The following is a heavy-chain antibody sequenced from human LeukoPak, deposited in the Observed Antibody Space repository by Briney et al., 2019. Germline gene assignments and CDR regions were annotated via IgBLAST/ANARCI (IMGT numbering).Heavy chain of an antibody. CDR3: AKMVREFYTISYYFDY. D-gene: IGHD2-8*01. V-gene: IGHV3-11*03. CDR2: ISSSSDYT. CDR1: GFTFSDYH. Sequence: SGGSLRLSCAASGFTFSDYHMSWIRQAPGKGLERVSYISSSSDYTNYADSVKGRFTISRDNSKNTLYLQMNSLRAEDTAVYYCAKMVREFYTISYYFDYWGQGTLVTVSS. J-gene: IGHJ4*02.